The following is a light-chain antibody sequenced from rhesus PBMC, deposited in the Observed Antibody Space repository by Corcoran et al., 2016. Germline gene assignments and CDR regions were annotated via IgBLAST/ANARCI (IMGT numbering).Light chain of an antibody. CDR2: EVT. CDR3: ISYAGSKTYI. CDR1: SSDIGNYNY. J-gene: IGLJ1*01. Sequence: QAALTQPRSVSGSPGQSVTISCTVASSDIGNYNYVSWYQQHPGTAPKLMIYEVTKRPSGVSDRFSGSKSGNTASLTISGLQAEDEDDYYCISYAGSKTYIFGGGTRLTVL. V-gene: IGLV2-32*02.